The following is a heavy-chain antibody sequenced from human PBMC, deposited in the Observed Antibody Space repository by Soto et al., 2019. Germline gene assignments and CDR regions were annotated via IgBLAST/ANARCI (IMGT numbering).Heavy chain of an antibody. CDR2: INAGNGNT. CDR1: GYTFTGYA. Sequence: ASVKVSCKASGYTFTGYAMHWVRQAPGQRLEWMGWINAGNGNTKYSQKFQGRVTITRDTSASTAYMELSSLRSEDTAVYYCAREVPGLREVNRNWFDPWGQGTLVTVSS. D-gene: IGHD3-10*01. V-gene: IGHV1-3*01. J-gene: IGHJ5*02. CDR3: AREVPGLREVNRNWFDP.